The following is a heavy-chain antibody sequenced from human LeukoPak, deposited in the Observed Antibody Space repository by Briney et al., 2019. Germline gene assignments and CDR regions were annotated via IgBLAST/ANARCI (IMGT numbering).Heavy chain of an antibody. CDR2: IIPILGIA. CDR1: GGTFSSYA. D-gene: IGHD3-10*01. Sequence: GASVKVSCKASGGTFSSYAIRWVRQAPGQGLEWMGRIIPILGIANYAQKFQGRVTITADKSTSTAYMELSSLRSEDTAVYYCAREGTMVRGVIIEDWFDPWGQGTLVTVSS. V-gene: IGHV1-69*04. J-gene: IGHJ5*02. CDR3: AREGTMVRGVIIEDWFDP.